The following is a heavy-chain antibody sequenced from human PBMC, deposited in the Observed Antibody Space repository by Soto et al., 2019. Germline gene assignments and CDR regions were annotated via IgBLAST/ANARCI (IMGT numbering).Heavy chain of an antibody. V-gene: IGHV1-2*02. CDR3: GRGRSGQIVVFY. D-gene: IGHD1-26*01. CDR2: IGPESGAT. CDR1: GYTFTGHY. J-gene: IGHJ4*02. Sequence: ASVKVSCKASGYTFTGHYIHWVRQAPEQGPEWMGEIGPESGATRYAQKFQGRVTMTRDTSITIVYMELKNLSPDDTAVYYCGRGRSGQIVVFYWGQGTPVTVSS.